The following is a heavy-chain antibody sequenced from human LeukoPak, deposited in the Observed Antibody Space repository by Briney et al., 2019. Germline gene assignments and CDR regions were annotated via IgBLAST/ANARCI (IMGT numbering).Heavy chain of an antibody. CDR2: IYSGGNT. Sequence: GGSLRLSCTVSGFTVSSNSMSWVRQAPGKGLVWVSVIYSGGNTHYSDPVTGRFTISRDNSKNTLYLQINSLRADDTAVYYCARRAGEYSHPYDYWGQGTLVTVSS. V-gene: IGHV3-53*01. CDR3: ARRAGEYSHPYDY. J-gene: IGHJ4*02. CDR1: GFTVSSNS. D-gene: IGHD4-17*01.